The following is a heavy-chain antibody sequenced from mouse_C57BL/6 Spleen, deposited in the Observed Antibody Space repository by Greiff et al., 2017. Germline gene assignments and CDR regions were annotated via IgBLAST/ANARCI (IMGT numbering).Heavy chain of an antibody. CDR2: ISDGGSYT. V-gene: IGHV5-4*01. Sequence: EVTLVESGGGLVKPGGSLKLSCAASGFTFSSYAMSWVRQTPEKRLEWVATISDGGSYTYYPDNVKGRFTISRDNAKNNLYLQMSHLKSEDTAMYYCAREGDSNYVRFAYWGQGTLVTVSA. D-gene: IGHD2-5*01. CDR3: AREGDSNYVRFAY. CDR1: GFTFSSYA. J-gene: IGHJ3*01.